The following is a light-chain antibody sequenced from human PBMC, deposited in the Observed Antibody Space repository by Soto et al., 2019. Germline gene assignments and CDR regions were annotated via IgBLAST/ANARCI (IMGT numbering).Light chain of an antibody. V-gene: IGKV1-5*03. J-gene: IGKJ2*01. CDR3: QEYKSYST. CDR1: QSISSW. Sequence: DIQMTQSPSTLSASVGDRVTITCRASQSISSWLAWYQQKPGKAPKLLIYKASSLESGVPSRFSGSGSGTEFTLTISSLQPDDSATYYCQEYKSYSTCGQGTKLEIK. CDR2: KAS.